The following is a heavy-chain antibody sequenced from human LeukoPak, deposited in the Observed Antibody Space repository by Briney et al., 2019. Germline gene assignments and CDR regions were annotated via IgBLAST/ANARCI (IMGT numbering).Heavy chain of an antibody. CDR2: IYYTGST. J-gene: IGHJ4*02. V-gene: IGHV4-59*08. CDR3: ARARSRLYHFDY. Sequence: SETLSLTCTISGGSVSDYYWSWIRQSPGKGLEWIGYIYYTGSTTYNPSLKSRVTMSADTSKNQFSLKLTSVTAADTAVYYCARARSRLYHFDYWGQGTLVTVSS. CDR1: GGSVSDYY. D-gene: IGHD2-8*01.